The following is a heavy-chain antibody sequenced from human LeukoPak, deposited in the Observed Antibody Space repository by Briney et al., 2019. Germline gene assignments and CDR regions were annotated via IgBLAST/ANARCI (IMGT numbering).Heavy chain of an antibody. CDR3: AKDWYYYDSSGYFPSPVDY. J-gene: IGHJ4*02. Sequence: PGGSLRLSCAASGFTFSSYWMSWVRQAPGKGLEWVANIKQDGSEKYYVDSVKGRFTISRDNSKNTLYLQMNSLRAEDTAVYYCAKDWYYYDSSGYFPSPVDYWGQGTLVTVSS. V-gene: IGHV3-7*01. D-gene: IGHD3-22*01. CDR1: GFTFSSYW. CDR2: IKQDGSEK.